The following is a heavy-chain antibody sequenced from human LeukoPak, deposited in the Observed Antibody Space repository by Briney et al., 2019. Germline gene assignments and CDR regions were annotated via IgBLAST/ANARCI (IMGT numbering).Heavy chain of an antibody. D-gene: IGHD3-10*01. V-gene: IGHV4-59*01. CDR1: GGSISSYY. J-gene: IGHJ4*02. CDR2: IYYSGST. Sequence: SETLSLTCTVSGGSISSYYWSWTRQPPGKGLEWIGYIYYSGSTNYNPSLKSRVTISVDTSKNQFSLKLSSVTAADTAVYYCARLVVTMVRGVSWGCDYWGQGTLVTVSS. CDR3: ARLVVTMVRGVSWGCDY.